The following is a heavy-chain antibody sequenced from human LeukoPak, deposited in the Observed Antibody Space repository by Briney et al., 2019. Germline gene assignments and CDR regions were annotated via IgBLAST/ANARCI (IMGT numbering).Heavy chain of an antibody. CDR3: AKDHWGYCSGGSCYFDY. V-gene: IGHV3-30*02. CDR1: GFTFGSYG. CDR2: IRYDGSNK. J-gene: IGHJ4*02. Sequence: SGGSLRLSCAASGFTFGSYGMHWVRQAPGKGLEWVAFIRYDGSNKYYADSVKGRFTISRDNSKNTLYLQMNSLRAEDTAVYYCAKDHWGYCSGGSCYFDYWGQGALVTVSS. D-gene: IGHD2-15*01.